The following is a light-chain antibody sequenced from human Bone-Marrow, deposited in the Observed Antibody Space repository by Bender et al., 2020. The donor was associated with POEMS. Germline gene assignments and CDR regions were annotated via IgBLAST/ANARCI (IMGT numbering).Light chain of an antibody. CDR3: QVWDSTSEHVV. CDR2: HDR. Sequence: SYVLTQPPSVSVAPGQTAFITCAGDNVEDKSVHWYQQRAGQAPVMVVYHDRQRPSGIPERFSGSNSGNTASMTITAVEGGDEADYYCQVWDSTSEHVVFGGGTKLTVL. CDR1: NVEDKS. V-gene: IGLV3-21*02. J-gene: IGLJ3*02.